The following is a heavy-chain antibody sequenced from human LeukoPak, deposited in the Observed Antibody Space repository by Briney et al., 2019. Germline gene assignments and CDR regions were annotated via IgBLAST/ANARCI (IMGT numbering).Heavy chain of an antibody. V-gene: IGHV1-18*01. CDR2: ISAYNGNT. Sequence: ASVKVSCKASGYTFTSYGISWVRQAPGQGLEWMGWISAYNGNTHYAQKLQGRVTMTTYTSTSTVYMELRSLRSDDTAVYYCARGSPPRRNYDSRGYYSYYFDYWGQGTLVTVSS. CDR3: ARGSPPRRNYDSRGYYSYYFDY. D-gene: IGHD3-22*01. J-gene: IGHJ4*02. CDR1: GYTFTSYG.